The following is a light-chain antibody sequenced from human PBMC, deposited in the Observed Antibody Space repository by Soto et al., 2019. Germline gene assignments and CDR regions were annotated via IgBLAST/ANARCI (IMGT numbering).Light chain of an antibody. CDR3: QQYYSPWT. Sequence: DIVMTQSPDSLAVSLGERATINCKSSQSGLYNSNNKNYVAWYQQKPGQPPKLLIYWASTRESGVPDRFSGSGSGTEFTLTISSLQAEDVAVYYCQQYYSPWTFGQGTKVEIK. V-gene: IGKV4-1*01. J-gene: IGKJ1*01. CDR2: WAS. CDR1: QSGLYNSNNKNY.